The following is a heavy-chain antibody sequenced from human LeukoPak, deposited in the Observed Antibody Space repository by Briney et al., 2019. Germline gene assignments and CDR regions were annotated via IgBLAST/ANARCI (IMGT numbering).Heavy chain of an antibody. Sequence: GGSLRLSCAASAFTFSSYAMSWVRQAPGKGLEWVSGISGSGGSTYYADSVKGRFTISRDNSKNTLYLQMNSLRAEDTAVYYCARVDYGDYGFDYWGQGTLVTVSS. CDR3: ARVDYGDYGFDY. J-gene: IGHJ4*02. V-gene: IGHV3-23*01. CDR2: ISGSGGST. CDR1: AFTFSSYA. D-gene: IGHD4-17*01.